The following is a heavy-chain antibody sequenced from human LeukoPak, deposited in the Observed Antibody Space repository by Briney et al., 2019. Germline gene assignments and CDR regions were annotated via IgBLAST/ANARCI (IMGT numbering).Heavy chain of an antibody. V-gene: IGHV3-23*01. CDR1: GFTFSSYG. D-gene: IGHD6-19*01. J-gene: IGHJ6*03. CDR3: AKAPGGGWGYMDV. Sequence: GGSLRLSCAASGFTFSSYGMSWVRQAPGKGLEWVSAISGSGGSTYYADSVKGRFTISRDNSKNTLYLQMNSLRAEDTAVYYCAKAPGGGWGYMDVWGKGTTVTISS. CDR2: ISGSGGST.